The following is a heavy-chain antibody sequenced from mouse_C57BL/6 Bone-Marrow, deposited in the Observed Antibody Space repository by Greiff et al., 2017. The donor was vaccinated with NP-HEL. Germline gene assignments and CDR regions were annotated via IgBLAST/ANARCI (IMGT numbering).Heavy chain of an antibody. CDR2: IDPSDSYT. Sequence: VQLQPPGAELVLPGASVQLSCKASVYTFTSYWLHWVKPRPGQGLEWIGEIDPSDSYTNYNQKFKGKSTLTVDKSSSTAYMQLSSLTSEDSAVYYCARWGADGGYFDYWGQGTTLTASS. J-gene: IGHJ2*01. D-gene: IGHD6-1*01. CDR1: VYTFTSYW. CDR3: ARWGADGGYFDY. V-gene: IGHV1-69*01.